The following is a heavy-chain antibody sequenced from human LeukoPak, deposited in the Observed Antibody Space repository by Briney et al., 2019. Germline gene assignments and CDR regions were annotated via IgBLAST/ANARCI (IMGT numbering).Heavy chain of an antibody. V-gene: IGHV4-39*01. CDR2: IYYSGST. D-gene: IGHD3-10*01. CDR1: GGSISSSSYY. Sequence: SETLSLTCTVSGGSISSSSYYWGWIRQPPGKGLEWIGSIYYSGSTYYNPSLKSRVTISVDTSKNPFSLKLSSVTAADTAVYYCVRSSQALLWLGEFYDYWGQGTLVTVSS. J-gene: IGHJ4*02. CDR3: VRSSQALLWLGEFYDY.